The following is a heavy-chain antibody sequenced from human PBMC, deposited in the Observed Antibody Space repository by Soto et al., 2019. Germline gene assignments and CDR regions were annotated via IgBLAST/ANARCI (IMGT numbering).Heavy chain of an antibody. CDR1: GFTFSNYE. CDR2: ISNNGAHT. Sequence: EVQLVESGGGLVQPGGSLRLSCAASGFTFSNYEMHWVRQAPGKGLEYVSGISNNGAHTDYAKSVKGRFTISRDNSENTLYLQMGSLRAEDMALYYCARRGYGSRWPNVYMDVWGKGTKVTVSS. V-gene: IGHV3-64*01. CDR3: ARRGYGSRWPNVYMDV. D-gene: IGHD6-13*01. J-gene: IGHJ6*03.